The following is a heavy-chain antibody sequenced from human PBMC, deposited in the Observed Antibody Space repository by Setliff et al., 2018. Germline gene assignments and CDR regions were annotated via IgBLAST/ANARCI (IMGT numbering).Heavy chain of an antibody. CDR1: GGSISSSSYY. D-gene: IGHD4-17*01. Sequence: SETLSLTCTVSGGSISSSSYYWGWIRQPPGKGLEWIGSIYYSGSTYYNPSLKSRVTISVDTSKNQFSLKLSSVTAADTAVSYCARDPLTTNRRRAFDIWGQGTMVTVSS. CDR3: ARDPLTTNRRRAFDI. J-gene: IGHJ3*02. V-gene: IGHV4-39*07. CDR2: IYYSGST.